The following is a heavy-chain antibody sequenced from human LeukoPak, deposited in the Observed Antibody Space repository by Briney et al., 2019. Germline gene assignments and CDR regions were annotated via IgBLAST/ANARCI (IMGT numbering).Heavy chain of an antibody. V-gene: IGHV3-21*01. CDR1: GFTFSSYS. Sequence: RGSLRLSCAASGFTFSSYSMNWVRQAPGKGLEWVSSISSSSSYIYYADSVKGRFTISRDNAKNSLYLQMNSLRAEDTAVYYCARIGSNYYYYMDVWGKGTTVTVSS. CDR2: ISSSSSYI. J-gene: IGHJ6*03. CDR3: ARIGSNYYYYMDV.